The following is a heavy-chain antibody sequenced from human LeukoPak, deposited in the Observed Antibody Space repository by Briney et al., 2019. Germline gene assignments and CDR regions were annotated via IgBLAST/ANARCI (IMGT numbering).Heavy chain of an antibody. V-gene: IGHV3-7*01. CDR2: IKPDGTEK. J-gene: IGHJ4*02. D-gene: IGHD6-19*01. CDR3: ARDQWWQFIAVAITSYFDC. Sequence: QTGGSLRLSCAASGFSFSSYWMSWVRQAPGKGLEWVANIKPDGTEKHYADSVKGRITISRDNAKNSLYLQMNSLRAEDTAVYYCARDQWWQFIAVAITSYFDCWGQGTLVTVSS. CDR1: GFSFSSYW.